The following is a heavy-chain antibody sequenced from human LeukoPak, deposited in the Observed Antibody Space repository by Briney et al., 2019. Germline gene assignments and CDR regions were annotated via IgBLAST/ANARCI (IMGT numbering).Heavy chain of an antibody. CDR1: GFTFNTYT. V-gene: IGHV3-21*01. D-gene: IGHD5-12*01. Sequence: GGSLRLSCAASGFTFNTYTMNWVRQAPGKGLEWVSCISSSSSYMYYVDSVRGRFTISRDNAKRSVYLQMNSLRAEDTAVYYCARASGGVSGYDLYYFDYWGQGTLVTVSS. J-gene: IGHJ4*02. CDR2: ISSSSSYM. CDR3: ARASGGVSGYDLYYFDY.